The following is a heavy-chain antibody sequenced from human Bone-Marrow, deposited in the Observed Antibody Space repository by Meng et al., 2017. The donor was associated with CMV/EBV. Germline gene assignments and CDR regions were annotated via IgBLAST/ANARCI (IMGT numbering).Heavy chain of an antibody. Sequence: GESLKISCAASGFTFSSYAMSWVRQAPGKGLEWVSAISGSGGSKYYADSVKGRFTISRDNSKNTLYLHMNSLKAEDTAVYYCAKGVHRGRDFDCWGQGTLVTVSS. J-gene: IGHJ4*02. CDR1: GFTFSSYA. CDR3: AKGVHRGRDFDC. CDR2: ISGSGGSK. D-gene: IGHD1-1*01. V-gene: IGHV3-23*01.